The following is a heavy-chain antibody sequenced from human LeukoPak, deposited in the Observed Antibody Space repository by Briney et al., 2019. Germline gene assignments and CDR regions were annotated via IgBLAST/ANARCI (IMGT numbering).Heavy chain of an antibody. CDR3: ARDSSYDYYYDSSGYYSSDFDY. CDR2: ISSSSSYI. Sequence: GGSLRLSCVASGFTFSSYSMKWVRQAPGKGLEWVSSISSSSSYIDYADSVKGRFTISRDNAKNSLYLQMNSLRAEDTAVYYCARDSSYDYYYDSSGYYSSDFDYWGQGTLVTVSS. D-gene: IGHD3-22*01. V-gene: IGHV3-21*01. CDR1: GFTFSSYS. J-gene: IGHJ4*02.